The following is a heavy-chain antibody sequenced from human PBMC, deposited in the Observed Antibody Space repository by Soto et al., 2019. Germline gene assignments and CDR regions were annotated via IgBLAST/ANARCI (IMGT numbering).Heavy chain of an antibody. CDR3: AGGWVVTQPFPNYFDY. D-gene: IGHD6-19*01. V-gene: IGHV4-61*01. CDR2: IYYSGST. CDR1: GGSVSSGSYY. Sequence: SETLSLTCTVSGGSVSSGSYYWSWIRQPPGKGLEWIGYIYYSGSTNYNPSLKSRVTISRDNAKNSLYLQMNSLRAEDTAVYYCAGGWVVTQPFPNYFDYWGQGTLVTVSS. J-gene: IGHJ4*02.